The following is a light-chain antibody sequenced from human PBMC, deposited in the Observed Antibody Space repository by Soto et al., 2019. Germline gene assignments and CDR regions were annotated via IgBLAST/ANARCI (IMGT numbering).Light chain of an antibody. Sequence: EIVVAQSPGTLSLSPGDTVTLSCTASQSVPARYVAWYQQRPGQVPRLLIFGASHRPTGIPDRFSGSGSGTDFTLTISRLESEDFAVYYCQQYGSLPTFGQGTRLEIK. J-gene: IGKJ2*01. CDR2: GAS. CDR3: QQYGSLPT. V-gene: IGKV3-20*01. CDR1: QSVPARY.